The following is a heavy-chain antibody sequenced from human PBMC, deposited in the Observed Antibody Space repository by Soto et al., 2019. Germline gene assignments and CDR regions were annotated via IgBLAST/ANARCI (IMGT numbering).Heavy chain of an antibody. V-gene: IGHV3-30-3*01. CDR2: ISYDGSNK. D-gene: IGHD4-4*01. Sequence: QVQLVESGGGVVQPGRSLRLSCAASGFTFSSYAMHWVRQAPDKGLEWVAVISYDGSNKYYADSVKGRFTISRDNSKNTLYLQMNSLRAEDTAVYYCATGMTTVTTRSRFVSGWCVYWGQGTLVTVSS. CDR1: GFTFSSYA. J-gene: IGHJ4*02. CDR3: ATGMTTVTTRSRFVSGWCVY.